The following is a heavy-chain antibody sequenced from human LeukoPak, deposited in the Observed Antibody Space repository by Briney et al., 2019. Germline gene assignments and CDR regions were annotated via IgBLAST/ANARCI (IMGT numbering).Heavy chain of an antibody. J-gene: IGHJ4*02. CDR1: GFTFSDYY. Sequence: KPGGSLRLSCAASGFTFSDYYMTWIRQAPGRGLGRVSYISGSGSSIFYADSVKGRFTISRDNAKNSLYLQMNSLRAEDTAVYYCARPHPRGYGYGFDYWGQGTLVTVSS. CDR2: ISGSGSSI. V-gene: IGHV3-11*04. D-gene: IGHD5-18*01. CDR3: ARPHPRGYGYGFDY.